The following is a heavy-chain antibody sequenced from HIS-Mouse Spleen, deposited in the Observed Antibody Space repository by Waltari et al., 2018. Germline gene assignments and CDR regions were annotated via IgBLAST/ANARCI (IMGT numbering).Heavy chain of an antibody. CDR3: TTDQDWNYEAFDY. V-gene: IGHV3-15*01. D-gene: IGHD1-7*01. J-gene: IGHJ4*02. CDR1: RFDSRTVG. CDR2: IKSKTDGGTT. Sequence: EVQLVESGGGLVKPGGFISLACAASRFDSRTVGMIWVRQAPGKGLEWVGRIKSKTDGGTTDYAAPVKGRFTISRDDSKNTLYLQMNSLKTEDTAVYYCTTDQDWNYEAFDYWGQGTLVTVSS.